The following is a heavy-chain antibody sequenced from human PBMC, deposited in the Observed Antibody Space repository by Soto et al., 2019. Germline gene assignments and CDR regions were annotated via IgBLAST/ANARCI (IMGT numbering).Heavy chain of an antibody. CDR3: ARSYYGSSLGSGMDV. CDR2: INSDGSST. CDR1: IVTFTTSA. Sequence: EVQLLESGGGLVQPGGSLKLSCAASIVTFTTSAMSWVRQAPGKGLEWVSRINSDGSSTSYADSVKGRFTISRDNAKNTLYLQMNSLRAEDTAVYYCARSYYGSSLGSGMDVWGQGTTVTVSS. J-gene: IGHJ6*02. D-gene: IGHD3-10*01. V-gene: IGHV3-74*02.